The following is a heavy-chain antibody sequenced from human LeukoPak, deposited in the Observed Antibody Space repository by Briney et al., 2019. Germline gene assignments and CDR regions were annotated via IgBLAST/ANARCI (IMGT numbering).Heavy chain of an antibody. J-gene: IGHJ6*02. D-gene: IGHD3-3*02. Sequence: GGSLRLSCAASGFTFSSYAMSWVRQAPGKGLEWVSAISGSGGSTYYADSVKGRFTISRDNSKNTLYLQTNSLRAEDTAVYYCVKGIRGYCYNLEVWGPGTTVTVSS. CDR3: VKGIRGYCYNLEV. V-gene: IGHV3-23*01. CDR2: ISGSGGST. CDR1: GFTFSSYA.